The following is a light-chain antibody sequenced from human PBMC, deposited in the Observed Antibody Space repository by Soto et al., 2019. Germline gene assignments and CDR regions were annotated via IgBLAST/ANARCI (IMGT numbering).Light chain of an antibody. CDR1: SSDIGSYNL. Sequence: QYALTQPASVSGSPGQSITISCTGTSSDIGSYNLVSWYQQHPGKAPKLMIYQGSKRPSGVSTRFSGSKSGNTASLTISGLQAEDEADYYCCSYASSSTYLFGTGTKVTVL. CDR3: CSYASSSTYL. J-gene: IGLJ1*01. V-gene: IGLV2-23*01. CDR2: QGS.